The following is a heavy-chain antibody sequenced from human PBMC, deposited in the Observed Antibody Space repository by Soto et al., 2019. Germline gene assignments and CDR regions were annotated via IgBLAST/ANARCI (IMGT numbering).Heavy chain of an antibody. Sequence: TGGSQSLSCAASGFPFSSYAMSWVRQAPGKGLEWVSAISGSGGSTYYADSVKGRFTISRDNSKNTLYLQMNSLRAEDTAVYYCAKGHLSQNDYWGQGTLVTVSS. CDR3: AKGHLSQNDY. J-gene: IGHJ4*02. CDR2: ISGSGGST. V-gene: IGHV3-23*01. CDR1: GFPFSSYA.